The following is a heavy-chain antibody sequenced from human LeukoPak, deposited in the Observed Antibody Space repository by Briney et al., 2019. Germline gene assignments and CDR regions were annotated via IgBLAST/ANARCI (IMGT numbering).Heavy chain of an antibody. V-gene: IGHV4-59*01. CDR1: GGSISSYY. CDR3: ARGQERGYSYGLPQYYFDY. D-gene: IGHD5-18*01. J-gene: IGHJ4*02. CDR2: IYYSGST. Sequence: PSETLSLTCTVSGGSISSYYWSWIRQPPGKGLEWIGYIYYSGSTNYNPSLKSRVTISVDTSKNQFSLKLSSVTAADTAVYYCARGQERGYSYGLPQYYFDYWGQGTLVTVSS.